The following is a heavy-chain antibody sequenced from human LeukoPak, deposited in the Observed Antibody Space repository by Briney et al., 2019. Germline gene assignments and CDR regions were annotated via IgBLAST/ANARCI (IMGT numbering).Heavy chain of an antibody. D-gene: IGHD2-2*01. J-gene: IGHJ4*02. CDR3: ARDICHSTSCGYYFDY. CDR1: GFTFSSYW. CDR2: IKQDGSEK. Sequence: GGSLRLSCAASGFTFSSYWMSWVRQAPGKGLEWVANIKQDGSEKYYVDSVKGRFTISRDNAKNSLYLQMNSLRAEDTAVYYCARDICHSTSCGYYFDYWGQGTLVTVSS. V-gene: IGHV3-7*01.